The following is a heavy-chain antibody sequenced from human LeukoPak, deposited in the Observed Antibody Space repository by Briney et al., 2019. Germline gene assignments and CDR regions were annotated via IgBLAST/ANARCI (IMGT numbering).Heavy chain of an antibody. J-gene: IGHJ4*02. D-gene: IGHD3-16*01. CDR3: ARDGANVWGYFDY. V-gene: IGHV3-30*07. CDR1: GFTFSSYA. Sequence: GGSLRLSCAASGFTFSSYAMHWVRQAPGKGLEWVAVISYDGSNKYYADSVKGRFTISRDNSKNTLYLQMNSLRAEDTAVYYCARDGANVWGYFDYWGQGTLVTVSS. CDR2: ISYDGSNK.